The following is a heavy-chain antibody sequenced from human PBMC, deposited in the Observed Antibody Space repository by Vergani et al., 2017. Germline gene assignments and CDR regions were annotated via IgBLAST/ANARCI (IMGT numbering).Heavy chain of an antibody. D-gene: IGHD4-17*01. Sequence: QVQLQQWGAGLLKPSETLSLTCAVYGGSFSGYYWSWIRQPPGKGLEWIGEINHSGSTNYNPSLKSRVTISVDTSKNQFSLKLSSVTAADTAVYYCARAPSYGDFPHFDYWGQGTLVTVSS. CDR2: INHSGST. CDR1: GGSFSGYY. J-gene: IGHJ4*02. CDR3: ARAPSYGDFPHFDY. V-gene: IGHV4-34*01.